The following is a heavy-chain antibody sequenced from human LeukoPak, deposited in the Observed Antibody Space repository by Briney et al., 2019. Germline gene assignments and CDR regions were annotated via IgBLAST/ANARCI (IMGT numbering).Heavy chain of an antibody. CDR1: GGTFSSYA. CDR3: ATDADDRGGGENY. V-gene: IGHV1-69*05. D-gene: IGHD2-21*01. CDR2: IIPIFGTA. Sequence: SVKVSCKASGGTFSSYAISWVRQAPGQGLEWMGRIIPIFGTANYAQKFQGRVTITTDESTSTAYMELSSLRSENTAVYYSATDADDRGGGENYWGQGTLVTVSS. J-gene: IGHJ4*02.